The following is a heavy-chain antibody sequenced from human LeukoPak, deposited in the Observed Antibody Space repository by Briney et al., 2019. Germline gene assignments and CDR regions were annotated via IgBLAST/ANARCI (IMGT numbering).Heavy chain of an antibody. Sequence: GGSLRLSCAASGFTFSDYYMSWIRQAPGKGLEWISYISSSGDTIFYADSVKGRFTISRDNAKNSLYLQMNSLRAEDTAVYYCAKDRVGATDDAFDIWGQGTMVTVSS. CDR3: AKDRVGATDDAFDI. CDR1: GFTFSDYY. CDR2: ISSSGDTI. V-gene: IGHV3-11*01. J-gene: IGHJ3*02. D-gene: IGHD1-26*01.